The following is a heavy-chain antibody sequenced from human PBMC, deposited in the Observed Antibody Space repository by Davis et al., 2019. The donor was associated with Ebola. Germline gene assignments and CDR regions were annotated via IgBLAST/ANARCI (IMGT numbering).Heavy chain of an antibody. CDR1: GYTFTSYA. V-gene: IGHV1-18*01. CDR3: ARDRPLGGRDAFDI. D-gene: IGHD3-16*01. CDR2: ISAYNGNT. J-gene: IGHJ3*02. Sequence: ASVKVSCKASGYTFTSYAMHWVRQAPGQGLEWMGWISAYNGNTNYAQKLQGRVTMTTDTSTSTAYMELRSLRSDDTAVYYCARDRPLGGRDAFDIRGQGTMVTVSS.